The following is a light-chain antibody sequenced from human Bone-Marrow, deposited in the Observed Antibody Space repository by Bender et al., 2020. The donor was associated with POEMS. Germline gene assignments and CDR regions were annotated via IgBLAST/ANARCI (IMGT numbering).Light chain of an antibody. Sequence: QSALTQPASVSGSPGQSITISCTGTNSDIGTYNLVSWYQHFPGNVPKLMIYEGIKRPSGVSHRFSGSKSGNTASLTISGLQAEDEADYYCFSYGGTRTYGFGTGTKVSVL. V-gene: IGLV2-23*01. CDR1: NSDIGTYNL. CDR3: FSYGGTRTYG. CDR2: EGI. J-gene: IGLJ1*01.